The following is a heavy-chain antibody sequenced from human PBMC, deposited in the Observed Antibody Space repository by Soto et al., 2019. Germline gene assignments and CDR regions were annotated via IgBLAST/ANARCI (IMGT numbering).Heavy chain of an antibody. V-gene: IGHV3-7*01. CDR2: IKQDGSEK. CDR1: GFIFSAYW. Sequence: GGSLRLSCAASGFIFSAYWMSWVRQAPGKGLEWVANIKQDGSEKYYVDSVKGRFTLSRDNAKNSLFLQMSSLRAEDTAVYFCARVAYTYGWIFDYWGQGTLVTGSS. D-gene: IGHD2-2*02. CDR3: ARVAYTYGWIFDY. J-gene: IGHJ4*01.